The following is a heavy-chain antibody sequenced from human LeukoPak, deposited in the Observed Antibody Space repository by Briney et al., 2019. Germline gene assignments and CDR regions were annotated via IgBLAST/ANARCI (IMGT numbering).Heavy chain of an antibody. V-gene: IGHV3-48*04. CDR1: GFTFSSFA. Sequence: GGSLRLSCAASGFTFSSFAMTWDRQAPGKGLEWVSYISSSSSTIYYADSVKGRFTISRDNAKNSLYLQMNSLRAEDTAVYYCARDNWNNPSYYYYYMDVWGKGTTVTVSS. D-gene: IGHD1/OR15-1a*01. CDR3: ARDNWNNPSYYYYYMDV. J-gene: IGHJ6*03. CDR2: ISSSSSTI.